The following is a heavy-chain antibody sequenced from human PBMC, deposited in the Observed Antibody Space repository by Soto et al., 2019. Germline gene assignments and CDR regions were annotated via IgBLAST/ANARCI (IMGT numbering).Heavy chain of an antibody. J-gene: IGHJ4*02. D-gene: IGHD3-10*01. V-gene: IGHV3-23*01. CDR2: ISGSGGRT. Sequence: EVQLLESGGVLVQPGGSLRLSCAASGFTFSTYAMTWVRQAPGKGLEWVSSISGSGGRTYYADSVKGRLTISRDNSKNTLYLQTNSLRAEDTAVYYCAKAGDYHGSESYFPLDYWGQGTLVPVSS. CDR3: AKAGDYHGSESYFPLDY. CDR1: GFTFSTYA.